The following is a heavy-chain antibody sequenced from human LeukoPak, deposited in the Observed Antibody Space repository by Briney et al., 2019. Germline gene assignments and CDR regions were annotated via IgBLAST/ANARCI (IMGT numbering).Heavy chain of an antibody. D-gene: IGHD4-11*01. Sequence: PGGSLRLSCATSGFTFSSYAMNWVRRAPGKGLEWVSAISGSGGGTYYADSVKGRFTISGDNSKNTLYLQMSSLRAEDTAVYFCARRYTVTTVYFFDYWGQGTLVTVSS. V-gene: IGHV3-23*01. J-gene: IGHJ4*02. CDR1: GFTFSSYA. CDR2: ISGSGGGT. CDR3: ARRYTVTTVYFFDY.